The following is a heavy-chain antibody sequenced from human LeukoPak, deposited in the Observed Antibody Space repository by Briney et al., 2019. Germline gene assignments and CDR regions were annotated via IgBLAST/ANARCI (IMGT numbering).Heavy chain of an antibody. D-gene: IGHD3-3*01. J-gene: IGHJ6*02. CDR2: ISYDGSNK. CDR1: GFTFSSYA. CDR3: ARVPFWSGYYKGYYYYGMDV. Sequence: GGSLRLSCAASGFTFSSYAMHWVRQAPGKGLEWVAVISYDGSNKYYADSVKGRFTISRDNSKNTLYLQMNSLRAEDTAVYYCARVPFWSGYYKGYYYYGMDVWGQGTTVTVSS. V-gene: IGHV3-30*04.